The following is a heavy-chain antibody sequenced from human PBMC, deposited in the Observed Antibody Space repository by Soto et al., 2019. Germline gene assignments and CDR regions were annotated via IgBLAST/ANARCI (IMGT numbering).Heavy chain of an antibody. CDR2: ISGSGSDT. D-gene: IGHD3-3*01. CDR3: AKDDSLEWFFPLDA. Sequence: EVHLLESGGGLVQPGGSLRLSCSASGFTFRSYAMSWVRQAPGKGLEWVSGISGSGSDTYYSDSVRGRFTISRDNSKNTLYLQMNSLRVEDSAVYFCAKDDSLEWFFPLDAWGQGTLVTVSS. V-gene: IGHV3-23*01. CDR1: GFTFRSYA. J-gene: IGHJ5*02.